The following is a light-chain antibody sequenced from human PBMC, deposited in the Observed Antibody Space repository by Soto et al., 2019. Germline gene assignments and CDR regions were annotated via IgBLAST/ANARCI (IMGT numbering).Light chain of an antibody. CDR1: QSISSW. Sequence: DIQMTQSPSTLSASVGDRVTITCRASQSISSWLAWYQQKPGKAPKLLIYKASSLESGAPARFSGSGSGTEFTLTISSLQPDDFAPYDCQHYNSYPLTVGHGTQVEIK. CDR3: QHYNSYPLT. J-gene: IGKJ1*01. V-gene: IGKV1-5*03. CDR2: KAS.